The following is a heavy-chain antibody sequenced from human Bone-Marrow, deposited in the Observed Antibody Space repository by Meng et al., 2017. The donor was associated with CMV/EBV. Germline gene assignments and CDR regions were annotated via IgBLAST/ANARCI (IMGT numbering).Heavy chain of an antibody. CDR2: TYYRSKWYN. J-gene: IGHJ6*02. D-gene: IGHD6-19*01. CDR3: ARELQYSSGWYGSYYYYGMDV. V-gene: IGHV6-1*01. Sequence: SQTLSLTCAISGDSVSSNSAAWNWIRQSPSRGLEWLGRTYYRSKWYNDYAVSVKSRITINPDTSKNQFSLQLNYVTPEDTAVYYCARELQYSSGWYGSYYYYGMDVWGQGTTVTVSS. CDR1: GDSVSSNSAA.